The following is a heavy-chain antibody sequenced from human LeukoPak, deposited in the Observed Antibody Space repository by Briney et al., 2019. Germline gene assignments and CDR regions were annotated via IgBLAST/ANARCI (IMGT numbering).Heavy chain of an antibody. V-gene: IGHV4-34*01. Sequence: SETLSLTCGVSGGSFSGYYWSWIRQPPGKGLEGIGEISDSGRTGYKLSLKSQVTILEYTSKNQFSLKLSSATAADTAVYYCARHIKGGYKAFDNWGQGTLVTVSS. D-gene: IGHD3-22*01. CDR3: ARHIKGGYKAFDN. CDR2: ISDSGRT. CDR1: GGSFSGYY. J-gene: IGHJ4*02.